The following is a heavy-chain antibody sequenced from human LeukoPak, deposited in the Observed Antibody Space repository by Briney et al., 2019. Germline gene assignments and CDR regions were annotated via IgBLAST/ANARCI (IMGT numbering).Heavy chain of an antibody. Sequence: GGSLRLSCAASGFTFSSYAMHWVRQAPGKGLEWVAVISYDGSNKYYADSVKGRFTISRDNSKNTLYLQMNSLRAEDTAVYYCARVYTFLMTTVFPIDYWGQGTLVTVSS. CDR3: ARVYTFLMTTVFPIDY. V-gene: IGHV3-30-3*01. D-gene: IGHD4-17*01. J-gene: IGHJ4*02. CDR2: ISYDGSNK. CDR1: GFTFSSYA.